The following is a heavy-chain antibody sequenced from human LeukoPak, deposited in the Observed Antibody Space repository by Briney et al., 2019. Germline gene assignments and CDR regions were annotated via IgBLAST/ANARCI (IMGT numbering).Heavy chain of an antibody. Sequence: PGGSLRLSCAASGFTFSRYGMSWVRQAPGKGLEWVSAISGSGTITYYADSVKGRFTISRDNSKDTLYLQMNSLRAEDTAIYFCAILTTHSSSSQFDYWGQGTLVTVSS. CDR2: ISGSGTIT. CDR1: GFTFSRYG. CDR3: AILTTHSSSSQFDY. J-gene: IGHJ4*02. V-gene: IGHV3-23*01. D-gene: IGHD6-6*01.